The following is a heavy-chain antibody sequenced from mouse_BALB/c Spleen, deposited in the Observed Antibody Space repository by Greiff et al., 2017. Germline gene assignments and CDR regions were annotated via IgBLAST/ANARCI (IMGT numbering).Heavy chain of an antibody. J-gene: IGHJ3*01. V-gene: IGHV3-2*02. CDR1: GYSITSDYA. D-gene: IGHD1-2*01. Sequence: EVQLQESGPGLVKPSQSLSLTCTVTGYSITSDYAWNWIRQFPGNILEWMGYISYSGSTSYNPSLKSRISITRDTSKNQFFLQLNSVTTEDTATYYCARSLYYGYLAYWGQGTLVTVSA. CDR2: ISYSGST. CDR3: ARSLYYGYLAY.